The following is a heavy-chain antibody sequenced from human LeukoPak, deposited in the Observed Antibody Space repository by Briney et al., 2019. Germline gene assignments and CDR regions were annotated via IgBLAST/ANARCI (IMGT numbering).Heavy chain of an antibody. CDR3: ATYSQEVADSFPI. CDR2: IKQDETTR. V-gene: IGHV3-7*01. D-gene: IGHD2-15*01. CDR1: GFTSSSYS. Sequence: PGGSLRLSCVASGFTSSSYSMSWVRQAPGKGLEWVANIKQDETTRNYVDSVKGRFAISRDNAENSVYLQMNNLRVEDTGVYYCATYSQEVADSFPIWGQGTMVTVSS. J-gene: IGHJ3*02.